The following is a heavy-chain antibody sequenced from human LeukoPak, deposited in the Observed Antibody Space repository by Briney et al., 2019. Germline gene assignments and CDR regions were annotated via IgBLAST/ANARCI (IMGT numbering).Heavy chain of an antibody. CDR2: IIPIFGTA. V-gene: IGHV1-69*01. CDR3: ARDGYSYGWQAFFDY. CDR1: GGNFSSYA. D-gene: IGHD5-18*01. Sequence: SVKVSCKASGGNFSSYAISWVRQAPGQGLEWMGGIIPIFGTANYAQKFQGRVTITADESTSTAYMELSSLRSEDTAVYYCARDGYSYGWQAFFDYWGQGTLVTVSS. J-gene: IGHJ4*02.